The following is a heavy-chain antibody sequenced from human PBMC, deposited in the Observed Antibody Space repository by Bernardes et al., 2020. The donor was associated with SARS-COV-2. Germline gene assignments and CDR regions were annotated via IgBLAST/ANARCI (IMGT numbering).Heavy chain of an antibody. Sequence: ASVKVSCKASGYTFTSYYMHWVRQAPGQGLEWMGIINPSGGSTSYAQKFQGRVTMTRDTSTSTVYMELSSLRSEDTAVYYCARGRIVVVVAATEGWFDPWGQGTLVTVSS. CDR2: INPSGGST. D-gene: IGHD2-15*01. V-gene: IGHV1-46*01. CDR3: ARGRIVVVVAATEGWFDP. J-gene: IGHJ5*02. CDR1: GYTFTSYY.